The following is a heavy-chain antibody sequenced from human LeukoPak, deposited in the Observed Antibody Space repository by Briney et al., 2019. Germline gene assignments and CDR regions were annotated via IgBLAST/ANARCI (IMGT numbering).Heavy chain of an antibody. CDR3: ARGLGSSGYYYYFDY. Sequence: ASVKVSCKASGYTFTSYYMHWVRQAAGQELEWMGIINPSGGSTSYAQKFQGRVTMTRDTSTSTVYMELSSLRSEDTAVYYCARGLGSSGYYYYFDYWGQGTLVTVSS. J-gene: IGHJ4*02. D-gene: IGHD3-22*01. CDR1: GYTFTSYY. CDR2: INPSGGST. V-gene: IGHV1-46*01.